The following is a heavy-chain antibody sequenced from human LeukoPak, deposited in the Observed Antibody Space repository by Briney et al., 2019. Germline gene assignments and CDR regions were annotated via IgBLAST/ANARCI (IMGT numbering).Heavy chain of an antibody. V-gene: IGHV3-7*01. J-gene: IGHJ6*03. CDR1: GFTFSSYW. D-gene: IGHD5-18*01. CDR2: IKQDGSEK. CDR3: TRGIRGRGYSYGYRDYYYYYMDV. Sequence: GGSLRLSCAASGFTFSSYWMSWVRQAPGKGLEWVANIKQDGSEKYYVDSVKGRFTISRDNAKNSLYLQMNSLRAEDTAVYYCTRGIRGRGYSYGYRDYYYYYMDVWGKGTTLTVSS.